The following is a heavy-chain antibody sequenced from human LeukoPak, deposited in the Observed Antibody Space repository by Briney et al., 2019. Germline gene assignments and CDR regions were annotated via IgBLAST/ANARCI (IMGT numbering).Heavy chain of an antibody. CDR1: GYTFTSYG. CDR2: ISAYNGNT. CDR3: ARDYPMGGGKEGFDY. D-gene: IGHD4-23*01. V-gene: IGHV1-18*01. J-gene: IGHJ4*02. Sequence: ASVKVSCKASGYTFTSYGISWVRQPPGQGLEWMGWISAYNGNTNYAQKLQGRVTMTTDTSTCTAYMELRSLRSDDTAVYYCARDYPMGGGKEGFDYWGQGTLVTVSS.